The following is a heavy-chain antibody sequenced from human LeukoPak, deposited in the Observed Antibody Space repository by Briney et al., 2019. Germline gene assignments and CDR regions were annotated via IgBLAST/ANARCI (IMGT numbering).Heavy chain of an antibody. CDR1: GFTFSSYS. CDR3: ARDIAAAGAYFDY. D-gene: IGHD6-13*01. Sequence: PGGSLRLSCAASGFTFSSYSMNWVRQAPGKGLEWVSSISSSSSYIYYADSVKGRFTISRDNAKNSLYLQMNSLRAEDTALYYCARDIAAAGAYFDYWGQGTLVTVSS. J-gene: IGHJ4*02. CDR2: ISSSSSYI. V-gene: IGHV3-21*04.